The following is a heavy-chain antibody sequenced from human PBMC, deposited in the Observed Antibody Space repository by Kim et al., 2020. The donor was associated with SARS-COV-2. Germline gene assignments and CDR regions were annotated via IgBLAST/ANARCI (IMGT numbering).Heavy chain of an antibody. CDR2: IGTAGDT. V-gene: IGHV3-13*01. Sequence: GGSLRLSCAASGFTLSSYDMHWVRQATGKGLEWVSAIGTAGDTYYPGSVKGRFTISRENAKNSLYLQMNSLRAGDTAVYYCAREAAAVPGYYYYGMDVWGQGAPVTVSS. J-gene: IGHJ6*02. D-gene: IGHD6-13*01. CDR3: AREAAAVPGYYYYGMDV. CDR1: GFTLSSYD.